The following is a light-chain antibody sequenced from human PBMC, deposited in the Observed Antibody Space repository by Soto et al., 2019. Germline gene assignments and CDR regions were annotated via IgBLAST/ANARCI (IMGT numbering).Light chain of an antibody. V-gene: IGKV3-20*01. CDR2: GAS. CDR3: QQYKSRRT. CDR1: QSVRSNY. Sequence: IVLTQSPDTLSLSRGEGATLSCRASQSVRSNYLAWYQQKPGQAPRLLIYGASNRATGIPDRFSGSGSGTEFTLTISSLQPDDSATYYCQQYKSRRTFGQGTKVDIK. J-gene: IGKJ1*01.